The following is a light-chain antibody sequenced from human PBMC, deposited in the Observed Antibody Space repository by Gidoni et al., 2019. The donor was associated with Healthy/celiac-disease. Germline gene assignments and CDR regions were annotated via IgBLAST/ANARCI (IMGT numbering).Light chain of an antibody. CDR3: QQTYSTPRT. J-gene: IGKJ1*01. CDR1: QSISSY. V-gene: IGKV1-39*01. CDR2: AAS. Sequence: IQLPQSPSSLSASVGDRVTITCRASQSISSYLNWYQQKPGKAPNRLIYAASSWQSGVPSRFSGSGAGTDFILTISSLQPEDFATYYCQQTYSTPRTFGQGTKVEIK.